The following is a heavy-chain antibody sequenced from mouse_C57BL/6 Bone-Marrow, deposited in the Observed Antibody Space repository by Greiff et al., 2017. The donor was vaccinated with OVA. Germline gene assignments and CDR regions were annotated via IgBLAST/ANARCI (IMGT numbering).Heavy chain of an antibody. Sequence: VQLQQSGAELVRPGASVTLSCKASGYTFTDYEMHWVKQTPVHGLEWIGAIDPETGGTAYNQKFKGKAILTADKSSSTAYMELRSLTSEDSAVYYCTRDYYGNLLTMDYWGQGTSVTVSS. V-gene: IGHV1-15*01. CDR2: IDPETGGT. D-gene: IGHD2-1*01. J-gene: IGHJ4*01. CDR3: TRDYYGNLLTMDY. CDR1: GYTFTDYE.